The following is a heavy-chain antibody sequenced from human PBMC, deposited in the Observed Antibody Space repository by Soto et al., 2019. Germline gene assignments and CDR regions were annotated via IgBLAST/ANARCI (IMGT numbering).Heavy chain of an antibody. D-gene: IGHD3-10*01. J-gene: IGHJ6*03. CDR2: ISSSSRSI. V-gene: IGHV3-48*01. CDR3: VRVSGGYYYYMGV. CDR1: GFTFSSYD. Sequence: PGGSLRLSCIASGFTFSSYDMNWVRQAPGKGLEWISYISSSSRSIYYADSVKGRFTISRDNAKDSLYLQMNSLGAEDTAVYYCVRVSGGYYYYMGVWGRGTTVTVSS.